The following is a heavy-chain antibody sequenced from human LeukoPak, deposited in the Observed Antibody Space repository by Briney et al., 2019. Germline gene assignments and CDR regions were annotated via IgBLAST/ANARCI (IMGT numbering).Heavy chain of an antibody. Sequence: AGGSLRLSCAASGFTFSSYAMSWVRQAPGKGLEWVSAISGSGGSTYYADSVKGRFTISRDNSKNTLYLQMNSLRAEDTAVYYCAKVGTMIVVVISWGQGTLVTVSS. CDR2: ISGSGGST. CDR3: AKVGTMIVVVIS. J-gene: IGHJ4*02. V-gene: IGHV3-23*01. D-gene: IGHD3-22*01. CDR1: GFTFSSYA.